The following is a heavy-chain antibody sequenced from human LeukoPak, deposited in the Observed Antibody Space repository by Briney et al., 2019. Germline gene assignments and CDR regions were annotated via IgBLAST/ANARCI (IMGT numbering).Heavy chain of an antibody. D-gene: IGHD3-3*01. Sequence: GGSLRLSCAASGFTFSDSAVHWARQASGKGLEWVGRIRSKANSYATAYAASVKGRFTISRDDSKNTAYLQMNSLKTEDTAVYFCANGVRFLEWLLSEGKYYYYGMDVWGRGTTVTVSS. V-gene: IGHV3-73*01. CDR3: ANGVRFLEWLLSEGKYYYYGMDV. CDR1: GFTFSDSA. J-gene: IGHJ6*02. CDR2: IRSKANSYAT.